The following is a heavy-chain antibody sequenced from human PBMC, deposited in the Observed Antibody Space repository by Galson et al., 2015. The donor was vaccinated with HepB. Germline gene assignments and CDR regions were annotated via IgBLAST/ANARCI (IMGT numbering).Heavy chain of an antibody. CDR2: ISSSSSYT. J-gene: IGHJ4*02. Sequence: SLRLSCAASGFSFIASGMHWVRQAPGKGLEWVSYISSSSSYTNYADSVKGRFTISRDNAKNSLYLQMNSLRAEDTAVYYCARDRSYDFWSGYTDYWGQGTLVTVSS. CDR1: GFSFIASG. D-gene: IGHD3-3*01. CDR3: ARDRSYDFWSGYTDY. V-gene: IGHV3-11*06.